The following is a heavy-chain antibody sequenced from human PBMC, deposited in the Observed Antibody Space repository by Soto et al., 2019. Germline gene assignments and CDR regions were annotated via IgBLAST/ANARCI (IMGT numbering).Heavy chain of an antibody. J-gene: IGHJ4*02. D-gene: IGHD1-26*01. CDR2: ISRDGKNK. CDR1: GFTFSRYA. Sequence: GGSLRLSCAGSGFTFSRYAIHWVRQAPGKGLEWVAVISRDGKNKYYVDSVKGRFTISRDDSQNTLYLQRNSLRREDTAVYYCARSMNSAVVDSFDFWGQGTLVTVSS. CDR3: ARSMNSAVVDSFDF. V-gene: IGHV3-30*04.